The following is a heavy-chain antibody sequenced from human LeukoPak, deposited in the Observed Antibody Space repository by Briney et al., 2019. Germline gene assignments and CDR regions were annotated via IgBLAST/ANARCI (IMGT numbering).Heavy chain of an antibody. CDR2: IIPILGIA. CDR1: GGTFSSYA. Sequence: GASVKVSCKASGGTFSSYAISWVRQAPRQGLEWMGRIIPILGIANYAQKFQGRVTITADKSTSTAYMELSSLRSEDTAVYYCARAAAGTTFGWFDPWGQGTLVTVSS. D-gene: IGHD6-13*01. J-gene: IGHJ5*02. V-gene: IGHV1-69*04. CDR3: ARAAAGTTFGWFDP.